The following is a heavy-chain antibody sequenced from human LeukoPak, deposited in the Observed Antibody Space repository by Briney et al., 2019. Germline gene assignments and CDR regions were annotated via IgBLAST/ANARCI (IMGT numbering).Heavy chain of an antibody. CDR2: IKPDGSDK. D-gene: IGHD3-3*02. Sequence: TGGSLRLSCAASGFTFSPYWMSWVRQAPGKGLEWVANIKPDGSDKNYVDSVKGRFTISRDNARNSLSLQMDSLSAEDTAVYYCARDGALAYWGQGTLVTVSS. V-gene: IGHV3-7*05. CDR1: GFTFSPYW. J-gene: IGHJ4*02. CDR3: ARDGALAY.